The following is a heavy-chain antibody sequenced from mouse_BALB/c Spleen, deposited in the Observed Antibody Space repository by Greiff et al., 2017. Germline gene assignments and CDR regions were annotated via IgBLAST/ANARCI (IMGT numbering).Heavy chain of an antibody. CDR2: INPSNGGT. V-gene: IGHV1S81*02. J-gene: IGHJ3*01. CDR3: TRSLYDYDVAWFAY. D-gene: IGHD2-4*01. Sequence: QVQLQQSGAELVKPGASVKLSCKASGYTFTSYYMYWVKQRPGQGLEWIGEINPSNGGTNFNEKFKSKATLTVDKSSSTAYMQLSSLTSEDSAVYYCTRSLYDYDVAWFAYWGQGTLVTVSA. CDR1: GYTFTSYY.